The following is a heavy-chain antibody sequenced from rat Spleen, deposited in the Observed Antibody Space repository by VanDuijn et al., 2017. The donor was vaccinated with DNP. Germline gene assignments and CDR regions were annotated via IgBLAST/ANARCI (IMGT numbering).Heavy chain of an antibody. D-gene: IGHD1-11*01. J-gene: IGHJ2*01. Sequence: EVQLVESGGDLVQPGRSLKLSCVASGFTFSNYWMTWIRQVPGKGLEWVASITTTGGTTYYPDSVKDRFTISRDNAKNTLYLQMNSLRSEDTATDYCARDRRDYGLDYWGHGVMVTVSS. CDR3: ARDRRDYGLDY. CDR2: ITTTGGTT. V-gene: IGHV5-31*01. CDR1: GFTFSNYW.